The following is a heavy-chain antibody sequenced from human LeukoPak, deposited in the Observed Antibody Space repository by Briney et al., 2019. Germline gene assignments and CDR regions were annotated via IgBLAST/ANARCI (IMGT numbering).Heavy chain of an antibody. D-gene: IGHD3-3*01. Sequence: SETLSLTCTVSGGSISSSSYYWGWVRQPPGKGLEWIGSIYYSGSTYYNPSLKSRVTISVDTSKNQFSLKLSSVTAADTAVYYCARGYDFWSGNDAFDIWGQGTMVTVSS. J-gene: IGHJ3*02. CDR1: GGSISSSSYY. CDR2: IYYSGST. V-gene: IGHV4-39*07. CDR3: ARGYDFWSGNDAFDI.